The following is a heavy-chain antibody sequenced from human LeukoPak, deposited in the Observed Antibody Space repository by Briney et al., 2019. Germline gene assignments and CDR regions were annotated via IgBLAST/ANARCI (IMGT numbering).Heavy chain of an antibody. D-gene: IGHD1-26*01. CDR3: ARYLVASGSYYFDY. CDR2: IYYSGST. Sequence: PSETLSLTCIVSGGSISSSSYYWGWIRQPPGKGLEWIGSIYYSGSTYYNPSPKSRVTISVDTSKNQFSLKLSSVTAADTAVYYCARYLVASGSYYFDYWGQGTLVTVSS. CDR1: GGSISSSSYY. V-gene: IGHV4-39*01. J-gene: IGHJ4*02.